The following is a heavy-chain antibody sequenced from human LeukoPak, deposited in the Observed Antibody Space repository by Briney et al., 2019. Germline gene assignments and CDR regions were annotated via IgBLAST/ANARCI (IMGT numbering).Heavy chain of an antibody. D-gene: IGHD1-26*01. CDR3: ARTGGIVRATNFDY. Sequence: SVTLSCGACGFTYRSYGLQWVHQAPGKGLAWVAVIWYDGSNKYYADSVKGRFTISRDNSKNTLYLQMNSLRAEDTAVYYCARTGGIVRATNFDYWGQGTLVTVSS. V-gene: IGHV3-33*01. CDR2: IWYDGSNK. J-gene: IGHJ4*02. CDR1: GFTYRSYG.